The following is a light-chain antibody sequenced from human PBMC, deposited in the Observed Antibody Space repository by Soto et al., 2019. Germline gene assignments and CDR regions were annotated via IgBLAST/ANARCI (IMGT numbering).Light chain of an antibody. CDR2: GAS. CDR1: QSISDT. V-gene: IGKV3-15*01. J-gene: IGKJ1*01. Sequence: EIVMTQSPATLSVSPGGRATLSCRASQSISDTLAWYQQKPGQAPRLLIYGASTRATGIPARFSGSGSETEFTLTISSLQAEDSAVYFCQQYNNWPTWTFGQGTKVDIK. CDR3: QQYNNWPTWT.